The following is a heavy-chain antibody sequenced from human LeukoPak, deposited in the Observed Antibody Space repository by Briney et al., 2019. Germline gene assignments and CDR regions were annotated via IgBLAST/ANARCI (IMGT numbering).Heavy chain of an antibody. V-gene: IGHV3-49*04. J-gene: IGHJ4*02. CDR1: GFNLGEYA. D-gene: IGHD6-19*01. CDR3: TRDSQWPGGKRFDY. Sequence: GGSLGLSCSASGFNLGEYAMSWVRQAPRKGLEWVGFIRSKAYEGTIEYAAPVQGKLTISKNYSKSIPYLQMNSLKTEATAVYSCTRDSQWPGGKRFDYWGQGTLVTVSS. CDR2: IRSKAYEGTI.